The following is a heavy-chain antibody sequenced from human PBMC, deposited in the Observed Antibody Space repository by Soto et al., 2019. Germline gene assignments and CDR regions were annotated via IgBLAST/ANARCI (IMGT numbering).Heavy chain of an antibody. CDR3: AKDWLESPETPLSHYDFWSGSDY. CDR2: ISYDGSNK. D-gene: IGHD3-3*01. CDR1: GFTFSSYG. V-gene: IGHV3-30*18. J-gene: IGHJ4*02. Sequence: GGSLRLSCAASGFTFSSYGMHWVRQAPGKGLEWVAVISYDGSNKYYADSVKGRFTISRDNSKNTLYLQMNSLRAEDTAVYYCAKDWLESPETPLSHYDFWSGSDYWGQGTLVTVSS.